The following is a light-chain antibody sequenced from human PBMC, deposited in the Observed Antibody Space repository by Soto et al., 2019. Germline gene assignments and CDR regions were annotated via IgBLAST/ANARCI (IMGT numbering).Light chain of an antibody. Sequence: QMTQSPSSLSASVGDRVTITCQARQDISTSLNWYQHKPGKAPNLLIYDSSNLETGVPSRFSGSGSGTDFTLTISRLHPEDIATDYCQHYYNLPPRLSFGGGTQVEI. CDR3: QHYYNLPPRLS. CDR2: DSS. CDR1: QDISTS. V-gene: IGKV1-33*01. J-gene: IGKJ4*01.